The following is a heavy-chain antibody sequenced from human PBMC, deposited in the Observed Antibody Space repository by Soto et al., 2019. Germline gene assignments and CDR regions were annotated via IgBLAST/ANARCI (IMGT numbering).Heavy chain of an antibody. V-gene: IGHV1-69*02. Sequence: SVKVSCKASGGTFSSYTISWVRQAPGQGLEWMGRIIPILGIANYAQKFQGRVTITADKSTSTAYIELSSLRSEDTAVYYCATHPGYYYYYMDVWGKGTTVTVSS. CDR3: ATHPGYYYYYMDV. CDR1: GGTFSSYT. CDR2: IIPILGIA. J-gene: IGHJ6*03.